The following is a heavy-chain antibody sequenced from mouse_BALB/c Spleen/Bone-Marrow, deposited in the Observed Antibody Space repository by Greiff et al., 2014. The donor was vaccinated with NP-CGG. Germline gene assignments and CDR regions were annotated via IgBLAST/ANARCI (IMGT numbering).Heavy chain of an antibody. V-gene: IGHV1S56*01. CDR3: ARDTMDY. CDR2: IYPGNVNT. CDR1: GYTFTSYY. J-gene: IGHJ4*01. Sequence: QVHVKQSGPELVKPGASVRISCKASGYTFTSYYIHWVKQRPGQGLEWIGWIYPGNVNTKYNEKFKGKATLTADKSSSTAYMQLSSPTSEDSAVYFCARDTMDYWGQGTSVTVSS.